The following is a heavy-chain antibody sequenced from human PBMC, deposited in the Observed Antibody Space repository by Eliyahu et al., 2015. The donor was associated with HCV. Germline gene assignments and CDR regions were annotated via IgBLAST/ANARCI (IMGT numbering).Heavy chain of an antibody. CDR3: AGPYDFWSGPRWLAFDI. J-gene: IGHJ3*02. D-gene: IGHD3-3*01. CDR2: IYYSGST. CDR1: GGSISSSSYY. Sequence: QLQLQESGPGLVKPSETLSLTCTVSGGSISSSSYYWGWIRQPPGKGLEWIGSIYYSGSTYYNPSLKSRVTISVDTSKNQFSLKLSSVTAADTAVYYCAGPYDFWSGPRWLAFDIWGQGTMVTVSS. V-gene: IGHV4-39*01.